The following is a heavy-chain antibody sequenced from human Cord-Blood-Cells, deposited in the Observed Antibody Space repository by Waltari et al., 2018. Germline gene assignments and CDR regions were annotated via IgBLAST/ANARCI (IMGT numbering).Heavy chain of an antibody. D-gene: IGHD2-15*01. CDR1: GGSISSGGDS. CDR2: TYHSGST. CDR3: VRGVVVAAINWFDP. J-gene: IGHJ5*02. V-gene: IGHV4-30-2*01. Sequence: LQESGSGLVKPSQTLSLTCAVSGGSISSGGDSWSWIRQPPGKGLEWIGYTYHSGSTYYNQSLKSRVTISVDRSKNQFSLKLSSVTAADTAVYYCVRGVVVAAINWFDPLGQGTLVTVSS.